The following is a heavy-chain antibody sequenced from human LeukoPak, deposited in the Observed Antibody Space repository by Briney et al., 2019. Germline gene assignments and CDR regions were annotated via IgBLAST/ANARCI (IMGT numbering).Heavy chain of an antibody. V-gene: IGHV4-4*07. CDR1: GGSISSYY. Sequence: SETLSLTCTVSGGSISSYYWSWIRQPAGKGLEWIGRIYTSGSTNYNPSLKSRVTISVDRSKNQFSLKLSSVTAADTAVYYCARWDPMIVVVDYWGQGTLVTVSS. J-gene: IGHJ4*02. CDR3: ARWDPMIVVVDY. CDR2: IYTSGST. D-gene: IGHD3-22*01.